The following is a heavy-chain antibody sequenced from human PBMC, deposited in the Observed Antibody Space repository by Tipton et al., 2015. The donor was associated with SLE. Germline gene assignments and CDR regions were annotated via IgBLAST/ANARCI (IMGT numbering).Heavy chain of an antibody. CDR3: ARGLGMEAFDI. Sequence: TLSLTCTVSGGSISSGSYYWSWIRQPAGKGLEWVGRISTFGSTNYSPSLKSRVSISLDASKNQFSLMMTSATAADTAVYYCARGLGMEAFDIWGQGTMVTVSS. J-gene: IGHJ3*02. CDR1: GGSISSGSYY. D-gene: IGHD3-9*01. CDR2: ISTFGST. V-gene: IGHV4-61*02.